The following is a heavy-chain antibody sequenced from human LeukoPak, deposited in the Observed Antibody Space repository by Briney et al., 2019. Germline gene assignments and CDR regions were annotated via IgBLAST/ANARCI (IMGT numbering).Heavy chain of an antibody. V-gene: IGHV4-39*07. CDR3: ARNSDTAMVGPSDY. Sequence: TSETLSLTCTVSGGSISSSSYYWGWIRQPPGMGLEWIGSIYYSGSTYYNPSLKSRVTISVDTSKNQFSLKLSSVTAADTAVYYCARNSDTAMVGPSDYWGQGTLVTVSS. D-gene: IGHD5-18*01. CDR1: GGSISSSSYY. J-gene: IGHJ4*02. CDR2: IYYSGST.